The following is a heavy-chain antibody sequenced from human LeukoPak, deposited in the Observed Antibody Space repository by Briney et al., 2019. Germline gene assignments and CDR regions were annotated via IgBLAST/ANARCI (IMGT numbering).Heavy chain of an antibody. CDR1: GFTFGDYA. CDR2: IRTEAYDGAT. Sequence: GGSLRLSCAASGFTFGDYAMSWVRQAPGKGLEWVGFIRTEAYDGATDYGASVKGRFTISRDDSKNIAYLQMNSQNTEDTAVYYCTRTFGYYYFYMDVWGKGTTVIVSS. D-gene: IGHD3-16*01. V-gene: IGHV3-49*04. J-gene: IGHJ6*03. CDR3: TRTFGYYYFYMDV.